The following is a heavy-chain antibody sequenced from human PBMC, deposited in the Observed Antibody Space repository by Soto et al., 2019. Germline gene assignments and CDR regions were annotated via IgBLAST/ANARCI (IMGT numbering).Heavy chain of an antibody. Sequence: QVQLVESGGGVVQPGRSLRLSCAASGFTFSSSGMHWVRQAPGKGLEWVAVISYDGSNKYYADSVKGRCTISRDNSKNTLDLQMSSLRAADTAVYYCAPWFGAFDYWGQGTLVTFSS. CDR2: ISYDGSNK. CDR1: GFTFSSSG. D-gene: IGHD3-10*01. V-gene: IGHV3-30*03. CDR3: APWFGAFDY. J-gene: IGHJ4*02.